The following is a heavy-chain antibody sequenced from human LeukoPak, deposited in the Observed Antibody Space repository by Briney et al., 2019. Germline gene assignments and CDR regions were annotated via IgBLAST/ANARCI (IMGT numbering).Heavy chain of an antibody. D-gene: IGHD6-6*01. V-gene: IGHV1-2*02. CDR1: GYNITGYY. CDR2: ISPNSGDT. J-gene: IGHJ5*02. CDR3: ARDVSSSAGWFDP. Sequence: GASVKVSCKATGYNITGYYIHWVRQAPGQELEWMGWISPNSGDTNYAQKFQGRVTMTRDTSISTAYMELSRLRSDDTAVYYCARDVSSSAGWFDPWGQGTLVTVSS.